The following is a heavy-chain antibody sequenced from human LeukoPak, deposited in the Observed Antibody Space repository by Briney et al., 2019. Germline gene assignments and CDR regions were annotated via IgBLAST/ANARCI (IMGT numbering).Heavy chain of an antibody. CDR2: ISSSSSYI. D-gene: IGHD6-6*01. V-gene: IGHV3-21*01. Sequence: GGSLRLSCAASGFTFSSYSMNWGRPAPGKVLEWVSSISSSSSYIYYADSVKGRFTISRENAKNSLYLQMNSLRAEDTAVYYCARDGLYSSSWDLDYWGQGTLVTVSS. CDR1: GFTFSSYS. J-gene: IGHJ4*02. CDR3: ARDGLYSSSWDLDY.